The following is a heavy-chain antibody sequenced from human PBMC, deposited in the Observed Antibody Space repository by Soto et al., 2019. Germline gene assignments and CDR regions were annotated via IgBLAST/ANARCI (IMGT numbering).Heavy chain of an antibody. CDR1: GFTFSSYG. Sequence: GGSLRLSCAASGFTFSSYGMHWVRQAPGKGLEWVAVISYDGSNKYYADSVKGRFTISRDNSKNTLYLQMNSLRAEDTAVYYCAKDRVELRGPIDYWGQGTLVTVSS. CDR2: ISYDGSNK. V-gene: IGHV3-30*18. CDR3: AKDRVELRGPIDY. J-gene: IGHJ4*02. D-gene: IGHD1-7*01.